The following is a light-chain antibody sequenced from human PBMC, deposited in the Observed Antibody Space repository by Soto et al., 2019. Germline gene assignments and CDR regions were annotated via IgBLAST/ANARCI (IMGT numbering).Light chain of an antibody. CDR2: GAS. J-gene: IGKJ1*01. CDR1: QSVSSSY. Sequence: EIVLTQSPGTLSLSPGERATLSCRASQSVSSSYLAWYQQKPGQAPRLLIYGASSRATGIPDRFSGSGSGTDFTLTISRLEPEDFAVYYCQQYVNSRAFGQGTEVDIK. CDR3: QQYVNSRA. V-gene: IGKV3-20*01.